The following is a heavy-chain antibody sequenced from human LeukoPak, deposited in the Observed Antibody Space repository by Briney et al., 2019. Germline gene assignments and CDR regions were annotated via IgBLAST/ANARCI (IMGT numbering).Heavy chain of an antibody. J-gene: IGHJ4*02. Sequence: PGGSLRLSCAASGFTFSSYSMNWVRQAPGKGLEWVSSISSSSSYIYYADSVKGRFTISRDNAKNSLYLQMNSLRAEDTAVYYCARVDTATGFFDYWGQGTLVTVSS. V-gene: IGHV3-21*01. CDR1: GFTFSSYS. CDR2: ISSSSSYI. CDR3: ARVDTATGFFDY. D-gene: IGHD5-18*01.